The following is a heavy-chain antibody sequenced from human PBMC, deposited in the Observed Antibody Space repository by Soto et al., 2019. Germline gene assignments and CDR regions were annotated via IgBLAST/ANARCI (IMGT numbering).Heavy chain of an antibody. CDR1: GFIFSCYW. J-gene: IGHJ3*02. CDR2: IYPGDSDT. D-gene: IGHD4-17*01. Sequence: VKSCCKGSGFIFSCYWVGWLRQMPGKGLEWMGIIYPGDSDTRYSPSFQGQVTISADKSISTAYLQWSSLKASDTAMYYCASPTLRSGAFDIWGQGTMVTVSS. CDR3: ASPTLRSGAFDI. V-gene: IGHV5-51*01.